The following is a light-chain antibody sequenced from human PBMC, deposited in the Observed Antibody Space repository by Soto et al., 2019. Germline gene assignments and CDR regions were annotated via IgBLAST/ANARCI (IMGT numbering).Light chain of an antibody. CDR2: GAS. CDR1: QSVSNY. V-gene: IGKV3-20*01. Sequence: EIVLTQSPGTLSLSPGERATLSCRASQSVSNYLAWYQQKPGQAPRLLIYGASRRATVIPDRFSGSGSGTXXXXTISRLEPEDFAVYYCQQYGGSPQTFGQGTNVEIK. J-gene: IGKJ1*01. CDR3: QQYGGSPQT.